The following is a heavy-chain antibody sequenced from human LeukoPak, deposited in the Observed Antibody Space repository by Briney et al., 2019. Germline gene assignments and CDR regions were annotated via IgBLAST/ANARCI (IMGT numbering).Heavy chain of an antibody. V-gene: IGHV4-4*02. D-gene: IGHD6-13*01. CDR2: IYHSGST. Sequence: SETLSLTCAVSGGSISSSNWWSWVRQPPGKGLEWIGEIYHSGSTNYNPSLKSRVTMSVDASKNQFSLTLNSVTTADTAVYYCAREGGSSWPPGSGYYYYMDVWGKGTTVTVSS. CDR1: GGSISSSNW. J-gene: IGHJ6*03. CDR3: AREGGSSWPPGSGYYYYMDV.